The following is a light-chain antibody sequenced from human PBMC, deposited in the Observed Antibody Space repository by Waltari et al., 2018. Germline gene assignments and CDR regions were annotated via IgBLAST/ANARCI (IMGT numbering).Light chain of an antibody. J-gene: IGKJ1*01. V-gene: IGKV3-20*01. CDR1: QSVSRA. Sequence: IVLTQSPGPLSLSLGERATVSCRASQSVSRALAWYQQKPGQAPRLLIYCASTRATGIPDRFSGSGSGTDFSLTISRLEPDDFAVYYCQHYLRLPVTFGQGTTVEI. CDR3: QHYLRLPVT. CDR2: CAS.